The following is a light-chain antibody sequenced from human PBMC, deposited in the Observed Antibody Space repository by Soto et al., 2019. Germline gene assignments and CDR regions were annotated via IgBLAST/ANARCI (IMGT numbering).Light chain of an antibody. Sequence: QSVLTQPPSASGAPGQRVTISCSGSSSNIGSITVNWYQQLPGTAPKLLIYSNNQRPSGVPDRFSGSKSGTSVPLAISGLQSEDEADYYCAAWDDSLNGVVFGGGTKLTVL. CDR1: SSNIGSIT. J-gene: IGLJ2*01. CDR3: AAWDDSLNGVV. CDR2: SNN. V-gene: IGLV1-44*01.